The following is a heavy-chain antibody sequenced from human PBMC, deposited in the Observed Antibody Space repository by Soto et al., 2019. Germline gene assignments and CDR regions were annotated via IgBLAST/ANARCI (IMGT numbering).Heavy chain of an antibody. V-gene: IGHV1-18*01. Sequence: ASVKVSCKASGYTFTSYGISWVRQAPGQGLEWMGWISAYNGNTNYAQKLQGRVTMTTDTSTSTAYMELRSLRSDDTAVYYCARTEVLGVVVVADGDHAFDIWGQGTMVTVSS. CDR2: ISAYNGNT. D-gene: IGHD2-15*01. CDR3: ARTEVLGVVVVADGDHAFDI. J-gene: IGHJ3*02. CDR1: GYTFTSYG.